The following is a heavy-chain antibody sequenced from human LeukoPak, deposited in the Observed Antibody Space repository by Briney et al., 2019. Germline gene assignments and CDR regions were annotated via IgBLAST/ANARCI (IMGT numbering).Heavy chain of an antibody. CDR2: INHSGST. J-gene: IGHJ4*02. Sequence: SETLSLTCAVYGGSFSGYYWSWIRQPPGKGLEWIGEINHSGSTNYNPSLKSRVTISVDTSKNQFSLKLRSVTAADTAVYYCAMVSGSYRSGFGYWGQGTPVTVSS. CDR1: GGSFSGYY. D-gene: IGHD1-26*01. CDR3: AMVSGSYRSGFGY. V-gene: IGHV4-34*01.